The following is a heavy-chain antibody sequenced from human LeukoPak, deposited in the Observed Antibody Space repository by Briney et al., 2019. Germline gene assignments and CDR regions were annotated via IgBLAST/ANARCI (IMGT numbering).Heavy chain of an antibody. CDR1: GFTFSDYY. J-gene: IGHJ5*02. Sequence: PGGSLRLSCAASGFTFSDYYMSWIRQAPGKGLEWVSYISSSSSYTNYADSVKGRFTISRDNAKNSLYLQMNSLRAEDTAVYYCARPRYSSSWYAITPSFGPWGQGTLVTVSS. V-gene: IGHV3-11*06. D-gene: IGHD6-13*01. CDR2: ISSSSSYT. CDR3: ARPRYSSSWYAITPSFGP.